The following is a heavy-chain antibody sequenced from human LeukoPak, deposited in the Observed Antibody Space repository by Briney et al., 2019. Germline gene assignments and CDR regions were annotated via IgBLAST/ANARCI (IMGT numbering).Heavy chain of an antibody. V-gene: IGHV3-23*01. CDR1: GFTFSSYA. J-gene: IGHJ4*02. Sequence: GGSLRLSCAASGFTFSSYAMSWVRQTPGKGLEWVSAISDSGRNTYYADFVKGRFTISRDDSKNTLYLQMNSLRAEDTAVYYCAAGWYFDYWGQGTLVTVSS. CDR2: ISDSGRNT. CDR3: AAGWYFDY. D-gene: IGHD2-15*01.